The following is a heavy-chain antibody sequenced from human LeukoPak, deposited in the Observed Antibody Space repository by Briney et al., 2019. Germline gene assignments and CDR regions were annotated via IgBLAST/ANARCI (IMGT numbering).Heavy chain of an antibody. J-gene: IGHJ4*02. CDR1: GGTISSYY. Sequence: SETLTLTCAASGGTISSYYWSWIRQPPGKGLEWIGYIYYSGSTIYNPSLKSRVTITVDTSKNQFSLKLSSVTAADTAVYYCARGSTGTANFDYWGQGTLVTVSS. D-gene: IGHD1-1*01. CDR3: ARGSTGTANFDY. V-gene: IGHV4-59*01. CDR2: IYYSGST.